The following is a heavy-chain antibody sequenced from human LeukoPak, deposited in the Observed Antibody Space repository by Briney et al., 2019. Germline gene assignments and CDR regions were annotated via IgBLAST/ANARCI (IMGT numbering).Heavy chain of an antibody. CDR1: GFTFISYS. J-gene: IGHJ4*02. V-gene: IGHV3-48*02. CDR2: ISSSSRTI. D-gene: IGHD6-19*01. Sequence: GGSLRLSCAATGFTFISYSMNWVRQAPGKGLEWVSYISSSSRTIYYADSVKGRFTISRDNAKNSLYLQMNSLRDEDTAVCYCASVASSGGGWGQGTLVTVSS. CDR3: ASVASSGGG.